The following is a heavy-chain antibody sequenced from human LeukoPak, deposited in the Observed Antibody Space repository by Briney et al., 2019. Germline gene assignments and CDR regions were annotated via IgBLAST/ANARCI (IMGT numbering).Heavy chain of an antibody. V-gene: IGHV1-69*13. Sequence: GASVKVSCKASGGTFSSYAISWVRQAPGQGLEWMGGIIPIFGTANYAQKFQGRVTITADESTSTAYMELSSLRSEDTAVYYCATISPFGKQQLLTRYYFDYWGQGTLVTVSS. CDR2: IIPIFGTA. D-gene: IGHD6-13*01. CDR3: ATISPFGKQQLLTRYYFDY. J-gene: IGHJ4*02. CDR1: GGTFSSYA.